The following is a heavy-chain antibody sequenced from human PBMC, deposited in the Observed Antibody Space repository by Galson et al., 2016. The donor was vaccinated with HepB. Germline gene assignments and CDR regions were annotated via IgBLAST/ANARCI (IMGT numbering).Heavy chain of an antibody. D-gene: IGHD4-17*01. J-gene: IGHJ5*02. CDR3: SPADGP. CDR2: INIDGSGK. CDR1: GFPFSDNW. Sequence: SLRLSCAASGFPFSDNWMSWVRQAPGKGLEWVANINIDGSGKYFVDSAKGRFTTSRDNAKDSLYLQMNRLRPEDTALYYCSPADGPWGQGTLVTVSS. V-gene: IGHV3-7*03.